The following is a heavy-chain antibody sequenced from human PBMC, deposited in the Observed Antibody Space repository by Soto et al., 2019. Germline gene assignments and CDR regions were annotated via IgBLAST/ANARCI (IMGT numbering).Heavy chain of an antibody. J-gene: IGHJ6*03. CDR3: TTDRYSNYAPEDYYMDV. D-gene: IGHD4-4*01. Sequence: GGSLRLSCAASGFTFSNAWMSWVRQAPGRGLEWVGRIKSKTDGGTTDYAAPVKGRFTISRDDSINTLYLQMNSLKTEDTAVYYCTTDRYSNYAPEDYYMDVWGKGTTVTVSS. CDR2: IKSKTDGGTT. V-gene: IGHV3-15*01. CDR1: GFTFSNAW.